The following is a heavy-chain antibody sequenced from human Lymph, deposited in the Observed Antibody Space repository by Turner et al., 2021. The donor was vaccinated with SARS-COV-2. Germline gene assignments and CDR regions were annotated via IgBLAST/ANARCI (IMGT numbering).Heavy chain of an antibody. Sequence: EVHLVQSGAEVKKPGESLKISCKGSGYSFPTYWIGWVRQMPGKGLEWMGIIYPGDSDTRYSPSFQGQVTISADKSISTAYLQWSSLKASDTAMYYCARLPIARGYSGYDFYYFDYWGQGTLVTVSS. CDR2: IYPGDSDT. V-gene: IGHV5-51*01. D-gene: IGHD5-12*01. CDR3: ARLPIARGYSGYDFYYFDY. CDR1: GYSFPTYW. J-gene: IGHJ4*02.